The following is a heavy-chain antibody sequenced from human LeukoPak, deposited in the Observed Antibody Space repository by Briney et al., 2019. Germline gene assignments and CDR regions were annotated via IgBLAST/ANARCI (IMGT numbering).Heavy chain of an antibody. CDR1: GFSFSGYA. Sequence: GGSLRLSCAASGFSFSGYAMNWVRQAPGEGLQWVSSVSLTGGNTYYADSVKGRFTISRDNSKNTLYLHMNSLRAEDTAIYYCAKDATAADGTYYFDQWGQGTLVTVSS. CDR2: VSLTGGNT. V-gene: IGHV3-23*01. D-gene: IGHD6-13*01. CDR3: AKDATAADGTYYFDQ. J-gene: IGHJ4*02.